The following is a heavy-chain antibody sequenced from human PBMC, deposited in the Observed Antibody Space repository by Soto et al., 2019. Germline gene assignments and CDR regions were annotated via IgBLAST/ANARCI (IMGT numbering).Heavy chain of an antibody. V-gene: IGHV4-31*03. D-gene: IGHD2-2*01. Sequence: SETLSLTCTVSGGSISSGGYYWSWIRQHPGKGLEWIGYIYYSGSTYYNPSLKSRVTISVDTSKNQFSLKLSSVTAADTAVYYCARADIVVVPAAAERYYFDYWGQGTLVTVSS. CDR2: IYYSGST. J-gene: IGHJ4*02. CDR3: ARADIVVVPAAAERYYFDY. CDR1: GGSISSGGYY.